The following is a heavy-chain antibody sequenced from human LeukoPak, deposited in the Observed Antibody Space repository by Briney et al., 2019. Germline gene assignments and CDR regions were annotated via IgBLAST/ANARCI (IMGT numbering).Heavy chain of an antibody. V-gene: IGHV3-9*01. Sequence: GGSLRLSCAASGFTFDDYAMHWVRQAPGKGLEWVSGISWNSGSIGYADSVKGRFTISRDNAKNSLYLQMNSLRAEDTALYYCAKVGNYDFWSGYPFDYWGQGTLVTVSS. J-gene: IGHJ4*02. CDR3: AKVGNYDFWSGYPFDY. CDR2: ISWNSGSI. D-gene: IGHD3-3*01. CDR1: GFTFDDYA.